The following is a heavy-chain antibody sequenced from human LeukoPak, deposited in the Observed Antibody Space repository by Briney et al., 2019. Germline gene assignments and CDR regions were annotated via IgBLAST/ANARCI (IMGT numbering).Heavy chain of an antibody. CDR3: ARGPKSSGYYSVDY. Sequence: PSETLSLTCTVSGGSISSGGYYWSWIRQHPGKGLEWIGYIYYSGSTYYNPSLKSRVTMSVDTSKNQFSLKMSSVTAADTAVYYCARGPKSSGYYSVDYWGQGTLVTVSS. CDR2: IYYSGST. J-gene: IGHJ4*02. CDR1: GGSISSGGYY. V-gene: IGHV4-31*03. D-gene: IGHD3-22*01.